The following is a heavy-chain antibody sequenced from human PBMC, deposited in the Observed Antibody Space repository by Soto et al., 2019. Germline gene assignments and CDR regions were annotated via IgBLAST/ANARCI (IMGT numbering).Heavy chain of an antibody. J-gene: IGHJ4*02. CDR1: GFSISTSGVG. CDR3: AHRRGGYNWDDGYFDY. Sequence: QITLKESGPTLVKPTQTLTLTCSFSGFSISTSGVGVGWIRQPPGKALEWLAFTYWDNDNRYNPSLKSRLTVAKDASKSLVVLLMTNMDPVDTAKYYCAHRRGGYNWDDGYFDYWGQGTLVTVSS. V-gene: IGHV2-5*02. D-gene: IGHD1-20*01. CDR2: TYWDNDN.